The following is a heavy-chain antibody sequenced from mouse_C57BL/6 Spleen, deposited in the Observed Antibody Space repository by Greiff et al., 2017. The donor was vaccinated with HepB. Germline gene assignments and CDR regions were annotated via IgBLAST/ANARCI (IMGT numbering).Heavy chain of an antibody. V-gene: IGHV5-17*01. D-gene: IGHD4-1*01. CDR3: ARPWDGGYFDY. Sequence: EVQLVESGGGLVKPGGSLKLSCAASGFTFSDYGMHWVRQAPEKGLEWVAYISSGSSTIYYADTVKGRFTISRDNAKNTLFLQMTSLRSEDTAMYYCARPWDGGYFDYWGQGTTLTVSS. J-gene: IGHJ2*01. CDR2: ISSGSSTI. CDR1: GFTFSDYG.